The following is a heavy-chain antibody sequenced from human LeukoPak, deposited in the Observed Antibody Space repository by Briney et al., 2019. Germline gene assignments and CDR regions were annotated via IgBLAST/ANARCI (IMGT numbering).Heavy chain of an antibody. CDR3: VRDPFFSVP. J-gene: IGHJ5*02. V-gene: IGHV3-7*01. D-gene: IGHD2/OR15-2a*01. Sequence: QSGGSLRLSCEVSGFTIRNQWMSWVRQAPGKGLEWVANIKEDGREKYYVDSVKGRLTISRDNGKNSPYLQMNSLRVDDTALYYCVRDPFFSVPWGQGTLVTVSS. CDR2: IKEDGREK. CDR1: GFTIRNQW.